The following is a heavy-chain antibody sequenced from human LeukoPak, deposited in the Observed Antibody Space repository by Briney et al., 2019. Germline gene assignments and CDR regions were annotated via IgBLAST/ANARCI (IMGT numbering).Heavy chain of an antibody. D-gene: IGHD1-26*01. V-gene: IGHV3-74*01. J-gene: IGHJ4*02. CDR3: ARGTTSGSFDY. CDR1: GFMFSRYW. CDR2: INSDGSGT. Sequence: GGSLRLSCAASGFMFSRYWMHWVRQAPGKGLVSVSRINSDGSGTRYVDSVKGRFTISRDNAKNTLYLQMNSLRAEDTALYYCARGTTSGSFDYWGQGTLVTVSS.